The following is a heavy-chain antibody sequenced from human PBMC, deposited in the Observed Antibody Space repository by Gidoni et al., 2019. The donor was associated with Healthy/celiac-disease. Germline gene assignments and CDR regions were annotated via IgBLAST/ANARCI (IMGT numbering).Heavy chain of an antibody. CDR2: ISGSGGST. CDR1: GFTVSSYA. J-gene: IGHJ4*02. V-gene: IGHV3-23*01. D-gene: IGHD2-15*01. Sequence: EVQLLESGGGLLQPGGSLRLSCAGAGFTVSSYAMSWVRQAPGKGLEWVSVISGSGGSTYYADSVKGRFTISRDNYKNTLYLQMNSLRAEDTAVYYCAKVSVVVVAATLDYWGQGTLVTVSS. CDR3: AKVSVVVVAATLDY.